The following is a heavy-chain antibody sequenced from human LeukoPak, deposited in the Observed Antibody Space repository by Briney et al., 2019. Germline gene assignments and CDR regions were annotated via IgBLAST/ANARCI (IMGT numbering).Heavy chain of an antibody. Sequence: SETLSLTCTVSGGSISSSSYYWGWIRQPPGKGLEWIGSIYYSGSTYYNPSLKSRVTISVDTSKNQFSLKLGSVTAADTAVYYCARDLDDSSGYYDYWGQGTLVTVSS. CDR3: ARDLDDSSGYYDY. J-gene: IGHJ4*02. V-gene: IGHV4-39*07. D-gene: IGHD3-22*01. CDR1: GGSISSSSYY. CDR2: IYYSGST.